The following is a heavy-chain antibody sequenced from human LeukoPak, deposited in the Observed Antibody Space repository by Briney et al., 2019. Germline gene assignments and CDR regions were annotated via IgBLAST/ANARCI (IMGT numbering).Heavy chain of an antibody. J-gene: IGHJ6*03. D-gene: IGHD1-26*01. CDR1: GFTFSSYW. CDR3: ARGAATENYYYYYYYMDV. CDR2: IKQDGSEK. V-gene: IGHV3-7*01. Sequence: PGGSLRLSCAASGFTFSSYWMSWVRQAPGKGLERVANIKQDGSEKYYVDSVKGRFTISRDNAKNSLYLQMNSLRAEDTAVYYCARGAATENYYYYYYYMDVWGKGTTVTVSS.